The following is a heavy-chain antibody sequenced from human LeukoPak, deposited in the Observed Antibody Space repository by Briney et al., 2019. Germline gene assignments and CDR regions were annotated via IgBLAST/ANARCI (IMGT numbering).Heavy chain of an antibody. V-gene: IGHV4-4*07. D-gene: IGHD6-19*01. CDR3: ASLAGFHNWFDP. CDR2: IYTSGST. CDR1: GGSINIYY. Sequence: PSETLSLTCTVSGGSINIYYWSWIRQPAGKGLEWIGRIYTSGSTNYNPSLKTRVTISLDTSKNQFSLKLSSVTAADTAVYYCASLAGFHNWFDPWGQGTLVTVSS. J-gene: IGHJ5*02.